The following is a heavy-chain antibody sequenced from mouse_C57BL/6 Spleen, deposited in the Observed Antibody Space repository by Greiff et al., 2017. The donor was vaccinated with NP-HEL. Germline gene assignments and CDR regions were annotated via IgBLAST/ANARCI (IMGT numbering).Heavy chain of an antibody. CDR1: GYTFTGYW. J-gene: IGHJ3*01. V-gene: IGHV1-9*01. Sequence: QVQLQQSGAELMKPGASVKLSCKATGYTFTGYWIEWVKQRPGQGLEWIGEILRGSGSTNYYEKFKGKVTFTAETSSNTAYMQLSSLTTEDSAIYYCSRDGYYYLFAYWGQGTLVTVSA. D-gene: IGHD1-1*01. CDR3: SRDGYYYLFAY. CDR2: ILRGSGST.